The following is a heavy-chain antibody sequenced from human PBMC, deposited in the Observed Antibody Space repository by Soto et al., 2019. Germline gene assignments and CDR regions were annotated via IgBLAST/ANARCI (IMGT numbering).Heavy chain of an antibody. CDR1: GFTFSSNG. J-gene: IGHJ4*02. Sequence: EVQLVESGGGLVQPGGPLDPSCAPPGFTFSSNGIHWVRQDPGKGLEWVLRINDDGKRTSYADPVKGRFTISRDNAKNTLYLQMNSLRDDDTAIYYCARRHRPSYTSDYWGQGTLVTVSS. V-gene: IGHV3-74*01. CDR2: INDDGKRT. D-gene: IGHD4-4*01. CDR3: ARRHRPSYTSDY.